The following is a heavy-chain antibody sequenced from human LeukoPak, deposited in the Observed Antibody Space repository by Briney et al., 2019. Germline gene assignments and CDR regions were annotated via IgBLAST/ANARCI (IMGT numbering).Heavy chain of an antibody. Sequence: GASVKVSCQASGYTFTSYGISWVRQAPGQGLEWMGWISAYNGNTNYAQKLQGRVTMTTDTSTSTAYRELRSLRSDDTAVYYCARLYCSSTSCRYYYYGMDVWGKGNTVTVSS. CDR1: GYTFTSYG. D-gene: IGHD2-2*01. V-gene: IGHV1-18*04. CDR3: ARLYCSSTSCRYYYYGMDV. CDR2: ISAYNGNT. J-gene: IGHJ6*04.